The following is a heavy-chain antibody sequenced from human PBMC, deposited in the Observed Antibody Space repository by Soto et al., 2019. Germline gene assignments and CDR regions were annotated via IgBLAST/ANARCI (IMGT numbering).Heavy chain of an antibody. D-gene: IGHD6-13*01. J-gene: IGHJ4*02. CDR3: ARCIAAAGPIDY. V-gene: IGHV4-4*02. CDR2: IYHSGST. CDR1: GGSISSSNW. Sequence: QVQLQESGPGLVKPSGTLSLTCAVSGGSISSSNWWSWVRQPPGKGLEWIGEIYHSGSTNYNPSLRSRVTISADKSKTQFSLKLTSLTAADTAVYYCARCIAAAGPIDYWGQGTLVTVSS.